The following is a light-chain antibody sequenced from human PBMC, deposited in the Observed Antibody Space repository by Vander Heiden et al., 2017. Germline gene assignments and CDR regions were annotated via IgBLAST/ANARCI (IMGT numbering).Light chain of an antibody. CDR2: AAS. J-gene: IGKJ2*03. CDR1: QTISTY. Sequence: IQMTQSPSSLSASVGDRITITCRASQTISTYLNWYQQKPGKAPKLLVYAASNLQSGVPSRFSGVGSGTHFALIISRVQPEDFATYFCQQTNTLYSFGQGTKMEIK. V-gene: IGKV1-39*01. CDR3: QQTNTLYS.